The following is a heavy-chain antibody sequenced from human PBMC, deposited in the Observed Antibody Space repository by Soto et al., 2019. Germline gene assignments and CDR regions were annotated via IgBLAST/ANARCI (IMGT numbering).Heavy chain of an antibody. CDR1: GFTFSSYG. CDR3: AKDLNYGGNSYYFDY. CDR2: ISYDGSNK. J-gene: IGHJ4*02. D-gene: IGHD4-17*01. Sequence: QPGGSLRLSCAASGFTFSSYGMHWVRQAPGKGLEWVALISYDGSNKYYADSVKGRFTISRDNSKNTLYLQMNSLRGDDTAVYYCAKDLNYGGNSYYFDYWGQGTLVTVSS. V-gene: IGHV3-30*18.